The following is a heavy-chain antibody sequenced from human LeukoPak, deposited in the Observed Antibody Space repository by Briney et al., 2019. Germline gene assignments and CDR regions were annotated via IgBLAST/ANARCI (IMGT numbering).Heavy chain of an antibody. D-gene: IGHD4-23*01. Sequence: GGSLRLSCAASGFTFSSYAMHWVRQAPGKGLEWVANIKQDGSEKYYVDSVKGRFTISRDNAKNSLYLQMNSLRAEDTAVYYCARSYGGNPYYYYYYYMDVWGKGTTVTVSS. CDR1: GFTFSSYA. V-gene: IGHV3-7*01. CDR2: IKQDGSEK. CDR3: ARSYGGNPYYYYYYYMDV. J-gene: IGHJ6*03.